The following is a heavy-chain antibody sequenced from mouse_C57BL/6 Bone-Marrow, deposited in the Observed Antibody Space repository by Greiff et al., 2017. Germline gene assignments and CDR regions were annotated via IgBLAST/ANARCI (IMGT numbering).Heavy chain of an antibody. CDR3: TKLPSVERYCDY. CDR2: IYPGNSDT. J-gene: IGHJ2*01. Sequence: VQLQQSGTVLARPGASVKMSCKTSGYTFTSYWMHWVKQRPGQGLEWIGAIYPGNSDTSYNQKFKGKAKLTAVTSASTAYMELSSLTNEDSAVYYCTKLPSVERYCDYWGQGTTLTVSS. D-gene: IGHD1-1*01. CDR1: GYTFTSYW. V-gene: IGHV1-5*01.